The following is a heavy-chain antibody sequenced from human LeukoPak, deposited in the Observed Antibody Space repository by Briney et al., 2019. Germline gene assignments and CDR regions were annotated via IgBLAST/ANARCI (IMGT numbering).Heavy chain of an antibody. Sequence: GGSLRLSCAASGFTFSSYAMSWVRQAPGKGLEWVSAISGSGGSTYYADSVKDRFTISRDNSKNTLYLQMNSLRAEDTAVYYCAKSDIVVVPAAMRDYWGQGTLVTVSS. CDR3: AKSDIVVVPAAMRDY. D-gene: IGHD2-2*01. CDR1: GFTFSSYA. V-gene: IGHV3-23*01. CDR2: ISGSGGST. J-gene: IGHJ4*02.